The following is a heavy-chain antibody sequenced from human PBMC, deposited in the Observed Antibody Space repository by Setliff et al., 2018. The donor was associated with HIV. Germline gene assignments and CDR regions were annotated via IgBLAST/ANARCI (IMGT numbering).Heavy chain of an antibody. D-gene: IGHD6-19*01. CDR1: GYTFTAYY. CDR3: ARVQTMAVAGTQYYYMDV. V-gene: IGHV1-2*06. CDR2: INPNNGDT. Sequence: GASVKVSCKASGYTFTAYYLHWMRQAPGQGLEWMGRINPNNGDTNYAQKFQGRVTMTRDTAISTAYMELSRLRSDDTAVYYCARVQTMAVAGTQYYYMDVWGKGTTVTVSS. J-gene: IGHJ6*03.